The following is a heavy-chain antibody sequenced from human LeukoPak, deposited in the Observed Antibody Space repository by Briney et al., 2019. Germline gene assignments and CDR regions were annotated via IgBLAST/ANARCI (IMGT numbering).Heavy chain of an antibody. CDR1: GFSFSSYW. D-gene: IGHD5-12*01. CDR2: IKEDGGEK. Sequence: GGSLRLSCAASGFSFSSYWMSWVRQAPGKGLEWVANIKEDGGEKHYVDSVKGRFTTSRDNAMNSLFLQMNSLRAEDTALYYCARDVDANYWGQGALVTVSS. V-gene: IGHV3-7*01. CDR3: ARDVDANY. J-gene: IGHJ4*02.